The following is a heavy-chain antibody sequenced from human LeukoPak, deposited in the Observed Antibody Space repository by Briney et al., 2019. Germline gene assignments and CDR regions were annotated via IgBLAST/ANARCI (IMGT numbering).Heavy chain of an antibody. J-gene: IGHJ6*03. CDR3: ASPSRTYYDFWSGYYTDYYYMDV. CDR1: GYTFTSYG. D-gene: IGHD3-3*01. V-gene: IGHV1-18*01. CDR2: ISAYNGNT. Sequence: ASVKVSCKASGYTFTSYGISWVRQAPGQGLEWMGWISAYNGNTNYAQKLQGRVTMTTDTSTSTAYMELRSLRSDDTAVYYCASPSRTYYDFWSGYYTDYYYMDVWGKGTTVTVSS.